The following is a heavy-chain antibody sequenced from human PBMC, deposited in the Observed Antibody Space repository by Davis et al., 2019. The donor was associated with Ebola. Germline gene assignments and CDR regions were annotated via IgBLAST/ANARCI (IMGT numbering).Heavy chain of an antibody. Sequence: ASVKVSCKASGYTFTSYGISWVRQAPGQELEWMGWISAYNGNTDYAQKLQGRVTMTTDTSTSTAYMELRSLRSDDTAVYYCARPLANYDILTGYYDYWGQGTLVTVSS. CDR1: GYTFTSYG. CDR3: ARPLANYDILTGYYDY. V-gene: IGHV1-18*01. D-gene: IGHD3-9*01. CDR2: ISAYNGNT. J-gene: IGHJ4*02.